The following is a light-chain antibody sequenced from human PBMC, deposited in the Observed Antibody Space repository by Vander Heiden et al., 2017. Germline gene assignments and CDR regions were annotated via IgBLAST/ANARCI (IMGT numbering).Light chain of an antibody. CDR1: SSDVGGYNY. V-gene: IGLV2-14*01. Sequence: QSSLPQPAPVSGSPGQSITTACTGTSSDVGGYNYVSWNQQHPGKAPKLMSYDVSNRPSGVSNRFSGSKSGNTASLTISGLQAEDEADYYCSSYTSSSTWVFGGGTKLTVL. CDR3: SSYTSSSTWV. CDR2: DVS. J-gene: IGLJ3*02.